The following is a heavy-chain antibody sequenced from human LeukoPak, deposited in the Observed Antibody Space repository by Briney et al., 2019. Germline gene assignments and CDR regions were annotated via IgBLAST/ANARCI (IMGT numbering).Heavy chain of an antibody. CDR3: ARQSTYYYDSSGDYLTFFDY. CDR1: GGTFSSYA. D-gene: IGHD3-22*01. CDR2: IIPIFGTA. Sequence: KISCKASGGTFSSYAISWVRQAPGQGLEWMGGIIPIFGTANYAQKFQGRVTITADESTSTAYMELSSLRSEDTAVYYCARQSTYYYDSSGDYLTFFDYWGQGTLVTVSS. J-gene: IGHJ4*02. V-gene: IGHV1-69*01.